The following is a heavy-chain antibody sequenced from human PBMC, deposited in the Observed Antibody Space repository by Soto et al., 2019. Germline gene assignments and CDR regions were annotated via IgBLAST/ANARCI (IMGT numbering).Heavy chain of an antibody. CDR1: GYTFTGYY. CDR3: ARGGGTYYDYVWGSYHY. D-gene: IGHD3-16*02. Sequence: ASVKVSCKASGYTFTGYYMHWVRQAPGQGLEWMGWINPNSGGTNYAQKFQGRVTMTRDTSISTAYMELSRLRSDDTAVYYWARGGGTYYDYVWGSYHYWGQGTLVTVSS. CDR2: INPNSGGT. J-gene: IGHJ4*02. V-gene: IGHV1-2*02.